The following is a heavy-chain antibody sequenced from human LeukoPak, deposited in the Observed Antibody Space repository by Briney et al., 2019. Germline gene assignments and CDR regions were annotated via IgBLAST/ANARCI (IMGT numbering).Heavy chain of an antibody. D-gene: IGHD4-17*01. CDR2: ISGSGGST. CDR3: AKDLHDYGPF. CDR1: GFTFSNYA. J-gene: IGHJ4*02. Sequence: VQPGGSLRLSCAASGFTFSNYAMNWVRQAPGKGLEWVSGISGSGGSTYYADSVKGRFTISRDNSKNTLYLQMNSLRAGDTAVYYCAKDLHDYGPFWGQGTLGTVSS. V-gene: IGHV3-23*01.